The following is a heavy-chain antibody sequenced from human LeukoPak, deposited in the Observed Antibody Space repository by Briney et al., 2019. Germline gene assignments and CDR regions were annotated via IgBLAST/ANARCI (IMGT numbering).Heavy chain of an antibody. V-gene: IGHV4-31*03. CDR2: IYYSGST. Sequence: SETLSLTCTVSGGSISSGGYYWSWIRQHPGKGLEWIGYIYYSGSTYYNPSLKSRVTISVDTSKNQFSLKLSSVTAADTAVYYCARSVVVVAATDDAFDIWGQGTMVTVSS. CDR3: ARSVVVVAATDDAFDI. CDR1: GGSISSGGYY. J-gene: IGHJ3*02. D-gene: IGHD2-15*01.